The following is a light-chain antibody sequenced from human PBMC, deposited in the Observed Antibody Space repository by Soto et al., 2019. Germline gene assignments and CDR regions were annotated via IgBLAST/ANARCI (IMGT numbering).Light chain of an antibody. Sequence: EIVLTQSPGTLSLSPGERATLSCRASQSVSSIYLAWYQQKPGQAPSLLIYGASSRATGIPDRFSGSGSGTDFTLTISRLEPEDFAVYYCQQYGSSPLTFGQGTKVDIK. CDR1: QSVSSIY. J-gene: IGKJ1*01. CDR3: QQYGSSPLT. CDR2: GAS. V-gene: IGKV3-20*01.